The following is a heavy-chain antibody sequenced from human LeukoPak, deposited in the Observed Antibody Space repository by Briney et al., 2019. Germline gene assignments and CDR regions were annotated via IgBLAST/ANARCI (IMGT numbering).Heavy chain of an antibody. Sequence: PSETLSLTCTVSGGSISSYYWSWIRQPPGKGLGWIGYIYYSGSTNYNPSLKSRVTISVDTSKNQFSLKLSSVTAADTAVYYCARDKSHFSGGSCYYYGMDVWGQGTTVTVSS. D-gene: IGHD2-15*01. CDR1: GGSISSYY. V-gene: IGHV4-59*01. CDR3: ARDKSHFSGGSCYYYGMDV. J-gene: IGHJ6*02. CDR2: IYYSGST.